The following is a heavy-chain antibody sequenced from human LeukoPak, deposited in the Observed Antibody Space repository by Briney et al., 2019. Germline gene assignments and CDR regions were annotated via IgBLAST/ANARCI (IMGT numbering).Heavy chain of an antibody. CDR2: IYYSGTT. CDR1: GGSISNTIYH. CDR3: ARLRHHWNYGMIDY. D-gene: IGHD1-7*01. Sequence: SETLSLTCCVSGGSISNTIYHWGWLRQPPGKGLEWIGNIYYSGTTYYNPSLKSRVIISVDTSKNQFSLKLSSVTAADTAVYYGARLRHHWNYGMIDYWGQGTLVTVSS. J-gene: IGHJ4*02. V-gene: IGHV4-39*01.